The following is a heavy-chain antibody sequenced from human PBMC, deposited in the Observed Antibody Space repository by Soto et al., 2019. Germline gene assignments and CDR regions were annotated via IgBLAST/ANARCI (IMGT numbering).Heavy chain of an antibody. D-gene: IGHD6-6*01. CDR1: GGSISSSNW. Sequence: SETLSLTCAVSGGSISSSNWWGWVRQPPGKGLEWIGEIYHSGSTNYSPSLKSRVTISVDKSKNQFSLKLSSVTAADTAVYYCARSIYLYGMDVWGQGTTVTVSS. CDR3: ARSIYLYGMDV. J-gene: IGHJ6*02. V-gene: IGHV4-4*02. CDR2: IYHSGST.